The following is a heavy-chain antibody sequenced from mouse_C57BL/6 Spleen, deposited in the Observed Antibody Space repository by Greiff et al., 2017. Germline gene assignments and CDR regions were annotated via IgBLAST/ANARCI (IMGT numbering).Heavy chain of an antibody. Sequence: VMLVESGPGLVQPSQSLSITCTVSGFSLTSYGVHWVRQSPGKGLEWLGVIWSGGSTDYNAAFISRLSISKDNSKSQVFFKMNSLQADDTAIYYCARNSESSYYFDYWGQGTTLTVSS. CDR2: IWSGGST. CDR3: ARNSESSYYFDY. V-gene: IGHV2-2*01. J-gene: IGHJ2*01. CDR1: GFSLTSYG.